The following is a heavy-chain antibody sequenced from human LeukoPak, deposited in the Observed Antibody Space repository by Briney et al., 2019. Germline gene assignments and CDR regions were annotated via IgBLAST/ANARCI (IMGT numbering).Heavy chain of an antibody. CDR3: ARAGGSLAAGGTEGINFQY. J-gene: IGHJ1*01. V-gene: IGHV4-59*01. CDR2: ILSTGST. Sequence: SETLSLTCTVSAGFISGYYWSWIRQPPGKGLEWIGNILSTGSTNYSPSLKSRVTISLDTPKNQFSLKLSSVTAADTAVYYCARAGGSLAAGGTEGINFQYWGQGTLVTVSS. CDR1: AGFISGYY. D-gene: IGHD6-13*01.